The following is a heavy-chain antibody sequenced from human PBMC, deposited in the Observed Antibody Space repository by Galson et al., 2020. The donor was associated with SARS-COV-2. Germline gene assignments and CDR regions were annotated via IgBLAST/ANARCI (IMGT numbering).Heavy chain of an antibody. CDR3: ARDGVVVAATAYYYYGMDV. D-gene: IGHD2-15*01. CDR2: ISSSGSTI. Sequence: GGSLRLSCAASGFTFSDYYMSWIRQAPGKGLEWVSYISSSGSTIYSADSVKGRFTISRDNAKNSLYLQMNSLRAEDTAVYYCARDGVVVAATAYYYYGMDVWGQGTTVTVSS. CDR1: GFTFSDYY. J-gene: IGHJ6*02. V-gene: IGHV3-11*01.